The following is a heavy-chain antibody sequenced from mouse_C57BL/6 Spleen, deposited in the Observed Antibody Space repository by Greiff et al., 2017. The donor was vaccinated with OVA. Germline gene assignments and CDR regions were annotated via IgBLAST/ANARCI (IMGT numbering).Heavy chain of an antibody. J-gene: IGHJ3*01. CDR3: ARRSPYGPAWFAY. D-gene: IGHD1-2*01. CDR2: INPNNGGT. Sequence: VQLQQSGPELVKPGASVKISCKASGYTFTDYYMNWVKQSHGKSLEWIGDINPNNGGTSYNQKFKGKATLTVDKSSSTAYMELRSLTSEDTAVYYSARRSPYGPAWFAYWGQGTLVTVSA. V-gene: IGHV1-26*01. CDR1: GYTFTDYY.